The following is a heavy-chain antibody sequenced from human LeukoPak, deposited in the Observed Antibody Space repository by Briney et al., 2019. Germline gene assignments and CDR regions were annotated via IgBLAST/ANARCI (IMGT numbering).Heavy chain of an antibody. J-gene: IGHJ4*02. Sequence: GESLKFSCKGFGYSFTSHWIGWVRQMPGKGLEWMGIIYHGDSDTRYSPSFQGQVTISADKSITTAYLQWSSLKASDTAMYYCARRHHSGSGSYYSLNFDHWGQGTLVTVSS. D-gene: IGHD3-10*01. CDR1: GYSFTSHW. CDR2: IYHGDSDT. CDR3: ARRHHSGSGSYYSLNFDH. V-gene: IGHV5-51*01.